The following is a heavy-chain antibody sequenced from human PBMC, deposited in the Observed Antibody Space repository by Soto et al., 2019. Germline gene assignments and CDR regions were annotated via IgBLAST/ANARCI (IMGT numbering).Heavy chain of an antibody. CDR3: ARVGARGGCYYYGMDV. V-gene: IGHV4-34*01. CDR1: GGSFSGYY. D-gene: IGHD1-26*01. CDR2: INHSGST. Sequence: SETLSLTCAVYGGSFSGYYWSWIRQPPGKGLEWIGEINHSGSTNYNPSLKSRVTISVDTSKNQFSLKLSSVTAADTAVYYCARVGARGGCYYYGMDVWGQCTTVTVSS. J-gene: IGHJ6*02.